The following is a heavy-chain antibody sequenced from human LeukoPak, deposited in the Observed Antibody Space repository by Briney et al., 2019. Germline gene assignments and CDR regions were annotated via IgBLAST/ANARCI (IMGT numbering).Heavy chain of an antibody. J-gene: IGHJ4*02. Sequence: SVKVSCKASGGTFSSYAISWVRQAPGQGLEWMGGIIPIFGTANYAQKFQGRVTITTDESTSTAYMELSSLRSEDTAVYYCARCHDSSGYCIDYWGQGTLVTVSS. CDR3: ARCHDSSGYCIDY. CDR1: GGTFSSYA. D-gene: IGHD3-22*01. CDR2: IIPIFGTA. V-gene: IGHV1-69*05.